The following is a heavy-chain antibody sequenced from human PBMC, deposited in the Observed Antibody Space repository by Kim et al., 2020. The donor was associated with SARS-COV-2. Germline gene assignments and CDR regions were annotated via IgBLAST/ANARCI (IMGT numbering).Heavy chain of an antibody. CDR3: ARGAFDWLLSSNWFDP. Sequence: KLQGRVTMTTDTSTSTAYMELRSLRSDDTAVYYCARGAFDWLLSSNWFDPWGQGTLVTVSS. D-gene: IGHD3-9*01. J-gene: IGHJ5*02. V-gene: IGHV1-18*01.